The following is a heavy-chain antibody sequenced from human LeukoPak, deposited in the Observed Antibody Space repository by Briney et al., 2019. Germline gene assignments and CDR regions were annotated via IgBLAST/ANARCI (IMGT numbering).Heavy chain of an antibody. CDR2: INHSGST. Sequence: SETLSLTCAVYGGSFSGYYWSWIRQPPGKGLEWIGEINHSGSTNYNPSLKSRVTISVDTSKNQFSLKLSSVTAADTAVYYCARGPPGYDFWSGYPRNYCYYGMGVWGQGTTVTVSS. V-gene: IGHV4-34*01. D-gene: IGHD3-3*01. J-gene: IGHJ6*02. CDR3: ARGPPGYDFWSGYPRNYCYYGMGV. CDR1: GGSFSGYY.